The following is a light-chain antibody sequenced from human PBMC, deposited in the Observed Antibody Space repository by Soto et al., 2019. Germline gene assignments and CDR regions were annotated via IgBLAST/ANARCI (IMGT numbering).Light chain of an antibody. Sequence: DIQMTQSPSSLSASVGDRVTITCQASQDISNFLNWYRQKPGEAPNLLIYDASTLETGVPLRFSGSGSGSYFSFTISSLQPEDVATYYCQQYKRLPLTFGGGTKVEIK. CDR2: DAS. V-gene: IGKV1-33*01. CDR1: QDISNF. J-gene: IGKJ4*01. CDR3: QQYKRLPLT.